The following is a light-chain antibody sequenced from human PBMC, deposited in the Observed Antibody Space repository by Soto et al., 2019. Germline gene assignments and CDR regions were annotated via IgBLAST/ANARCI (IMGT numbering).Light chain of an antibody. V-gene: IGKV3-20*01. CDR1: QSVRSNY. Sequence: EIVLTQSPGTLSLSPGERATLSCRASQSVRSNYLAWYQQKPGQAPRLLIYAASSRATGIPDRFSGSGSGTDFTLTISRLEPEDFAVYYCQQYGSSPPITFGPGTRLEIK. CDR3: QQYGSSPPIT. J-gene: IGKJ5*01. CDR2: AAS.